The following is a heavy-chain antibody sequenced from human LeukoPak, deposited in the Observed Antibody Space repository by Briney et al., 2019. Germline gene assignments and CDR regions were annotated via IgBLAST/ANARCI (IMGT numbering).Heavy chain of an antibody. V-gene: IGHV4-4*07. D-gene: IGHD3-16*02. CDR2: IYTSGST. Sequence: PSETLSLTCTVSGGSISSYYWSWIRQPAGKGLEWIGRIYTSGSTNYNPSLKSRVTMSVDTSKNQFSLKLSSVSAADTAVYYCARVVEEYYDYIWGSYRTGPYYYFDYWGQGTLVTVSS. CDR3: ARVVEEYYDYIWGSYRTGPYYYFDY. J-gene: IGHJ4*02. CDR1: GGSISSYY.